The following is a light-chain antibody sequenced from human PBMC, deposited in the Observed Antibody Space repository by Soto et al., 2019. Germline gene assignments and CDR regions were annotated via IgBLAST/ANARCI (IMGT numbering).Light chain of an antibody. CDR2: EGS. Sequence: QSALTQPASVSGSPGQSITISCTGTSSDVGRYNLVSWYQQHPGKAPKLMIYEGSKRPSGVSNRFSGSKSGNTASLTISGLQAEDEADYYCCSYAGRHVVFGGGTKLTVL. CDR1: SSDVGRYNL. V-gene: IGLV2-23*01. J-gene: IGLJ2*01. CDR3: CSYAGRHVV.